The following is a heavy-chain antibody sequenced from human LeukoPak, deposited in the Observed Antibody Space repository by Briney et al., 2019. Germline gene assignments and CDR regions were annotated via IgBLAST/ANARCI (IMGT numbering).Heavy chain of an antibody. CDR1: GGSISSYY. D-gene: IGHD2-15*01. CDR2: IYYSGST. CDR3: AREDIVVPKGFDP. V-gene: IGHV4-59*12. Sequence: KPSETLSLTCTVSGGSISSYYWSWIRQPPGKGLEWIGYIYYSGSTNYNPSLKSRVTISVDTSKNQFSLKLSSVTAADTAVYYCAREDIVVPKGFDPWGQGTLVTVSS. J-gene: IGHJ5*02.